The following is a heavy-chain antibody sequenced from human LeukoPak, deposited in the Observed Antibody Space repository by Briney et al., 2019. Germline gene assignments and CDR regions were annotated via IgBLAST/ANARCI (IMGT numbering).Heavy chain of an antibody. V-gene: IGHV3-23*01. D-gene: IGHD5-12*01. CDR1: GFTFSSYA. J-gene: IGHJ4*02. Sequence: QPGGSLRLSCAASGFTFSSYAMSWVRQAPGKGLEWVSAISGSGGSTYYADSVKGRFTISRDNSKNTLYLQMSSLRAEDTAVYYCVKPGYSSYEGFDYWGQGTLVTVSS. CDR2: ISGSGGST. CDR3: VKPGYSSYEGFDY.